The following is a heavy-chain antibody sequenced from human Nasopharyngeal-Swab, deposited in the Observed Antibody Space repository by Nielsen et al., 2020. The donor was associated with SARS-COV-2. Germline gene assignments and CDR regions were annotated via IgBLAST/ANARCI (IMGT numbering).Heavy chain of an antibody. CDR1: GGSFNGFY. CDR3: TRDVNGYDDILTGFYRDYYYYMDV. Sequence: GSLRLSCSVSGGSFNGFYWNWIRQPPGKWLEWIGEINHNERTNYNPSLKSRVTMSVDTSTNQVSLKLNSLTATDTAVYYCTRDVNGYDDILTGFYRDYYYYMDVWGQGTPVTVTS. CDR2: INHNERT. V-gene: IGHV4-34*01. J-gene: IGHJ6*02. D-gene: IGHD3-9*01.